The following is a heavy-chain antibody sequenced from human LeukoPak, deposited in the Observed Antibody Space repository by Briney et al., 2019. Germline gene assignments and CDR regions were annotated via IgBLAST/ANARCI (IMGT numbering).Heavy chain of an antibody. CDR2: IYTSGST. CDR1: GGSISSCY. D-gene: IGHD3-22*01. Sequence: SETLSLTCTVSGGSISSCYWSWIRQPAGKGLEWIGRIYTSGSTNYNPSLKSRVTMSVDTSKNQFSLKLSSVTAADTAVYYCARDLGNYDSSGYYISNWFDPWGQGTLVTVSS. V-gene: IGHV4-4*07. CDR3: ARDLGNYDSSGYYISNWFDP. J-gene: IGHJ5*02.